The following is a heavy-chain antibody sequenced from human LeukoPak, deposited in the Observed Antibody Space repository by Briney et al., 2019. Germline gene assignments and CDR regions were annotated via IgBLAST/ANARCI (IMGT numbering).Heavy chain of an antibody. V-gene: IGHV3-64D*06. Sequence: PGGSLRLSCSASGLTFSLYSMHWVRQAPGKGLEYVSGISTNGGSTYYADSVKGRFTISRDNSNNTLYLQMSTLRAEDTAVYYCVTELGIGGFDIWGQGTMVTAST. J-gene: IGHJ3*02. D-gene: IGHD7-27*01. CDR1: GLTFSLYS. CDR3: VTELGIGGFDI. CDR2: ISTNGGST.